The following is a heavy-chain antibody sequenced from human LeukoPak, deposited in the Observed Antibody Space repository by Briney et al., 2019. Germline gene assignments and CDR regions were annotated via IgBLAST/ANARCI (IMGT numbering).Heavy chain of an antibody. D-gene: IGHD5-18*01. CDR1: GFTFSSYA. Sequence: GGSLRLSCAASGFTFSSYAMSWVRQAPGKGPEWVSAISGSGGSTYYADSVKGRFTISRDNSKNTLYLQMNSLRAEDTAVYYCAKKSGYSYGSTPYYYGMDVWGQGTTVTVSS. V-gene: IGHV3-23*01. J-gene: IGHJ6*02. CDR3: AKKSGYSYGSTPYYYGMDV. CDR2: ISGSGGST.